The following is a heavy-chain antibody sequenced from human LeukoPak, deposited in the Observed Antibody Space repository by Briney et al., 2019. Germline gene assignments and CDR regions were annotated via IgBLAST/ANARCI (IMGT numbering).Heavy chain of an antibody. CDR2: ISWNSGSI. J-gene: IGHJ4*02. Sequence: GRSLRLSCAASGFTFDDYAMHWVRHAPGKGLEWVSGISWNSGSIGYADSVKGRFTISRDNAKNSLYLQMNSLRAEDTALYYCAKALYYYDSSGQDQVAYYFDYWGQGTLVTVSS. V-gene: IGHV3-9*01. CDR1: GFTFDDYA. D-gene: IGHD3-22*01. CDR3: AKALYYYDSSGQDQVAYYFDY.